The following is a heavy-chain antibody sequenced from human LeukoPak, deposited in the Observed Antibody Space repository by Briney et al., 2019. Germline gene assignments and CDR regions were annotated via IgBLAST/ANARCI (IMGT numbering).Heavy chain of an antibody. Sequence: PGGSLRLSCAASGFTFSSYWMHWVRQAPGKGLVWVSRINSDGSSTSYADSVKGRITISRDNAKNSLSLQMNSLRAEDTAVYYCARAAQHYDFWSGSHLDYMDVWGKGATVTVSS. CDR2: INSDGSST. J-gene: IGHJ6*03. CDR1: GFTFSSYW. CDR3: ARAAQHYDFWSGSHLDYMDV. V-gene: IGHV3-74*01. D-gene: IGHD3-3*01.